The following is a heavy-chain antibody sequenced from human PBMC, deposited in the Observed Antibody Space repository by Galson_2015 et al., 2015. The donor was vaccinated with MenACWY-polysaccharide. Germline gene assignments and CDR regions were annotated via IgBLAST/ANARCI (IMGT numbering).Heavy chain of an antibody. CDR2: ISATGGST. V-gene: IGHV3-23*01. Sequence: SLRLSCAASGFTFSNYAVSWVRQAPGKGLEWVSAISATGGSTYYADSVKGRFTISRDNPKNTLHLQMNSLRAEDTAVYYCAKRGDSSWSNFDYWGQGILVTVSS. CDR3: AKRGDSSWSNFDY. J-gene: IGHJ4*02. CDR1: GFTFSNYA. D-gene: IGHD6-6*01.